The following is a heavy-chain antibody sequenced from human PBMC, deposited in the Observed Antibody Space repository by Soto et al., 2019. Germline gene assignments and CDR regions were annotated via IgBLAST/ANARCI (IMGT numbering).Heavy chain of an antibody. D-gene: IGHD3-3*01. CDR3: AKDLHPTLQISYYGMDV. J-gene: IGHJ6*02. CDR2: ISYDGSIK. CDR1: GFTFSSYG. V-gene: IGHV3-30*18. Sequence: GGSLRLSCAASGFTFSSYGMHWVRQAPGKGLEWVAVISYDGSIKYYADSVKGRFTISRDNSKNTLYLQMNSLRAEDTAVYYCAKDLHPTLQISYYGMDVWGQGTTVTVSS.